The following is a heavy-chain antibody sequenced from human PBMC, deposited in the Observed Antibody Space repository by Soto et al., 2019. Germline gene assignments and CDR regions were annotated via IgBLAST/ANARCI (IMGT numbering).Heavy chain of an antibody. J-gene: IGHJ5*02. CDR2: IYYSGST. D-gene: IGHD6-19*01. V-gene: IGHV4-39*01. Sequence: PSETLSLTCTVSGGSISSSSYYWGWIRQPPGKGLEWIGSIYYSGSTYYNPSLKSRVTISVDTSKNQFSLKLSSVTAADTAVYYCACDTVSGYSSGRFDPWGQGTLVTVSS. CDR3: ACDTVSGYSSGRFDP. CDR1: GGSISSSSYY.